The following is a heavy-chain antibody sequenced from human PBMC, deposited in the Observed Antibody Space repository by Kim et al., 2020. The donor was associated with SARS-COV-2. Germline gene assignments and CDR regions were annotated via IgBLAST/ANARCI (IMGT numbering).Heavy chain of an antibody. CDR1: GFTFTSYA. CDR2: ISHDGSNK. J-gene: IGHJ4*01. V-gene: IGHV3-30*04. CDR3: ARGPPGSGSYSDLDY. Sequence: GGSLRLSCAASGFTFTSYAMHWVRQAPGKGLEWVAVISHDGSNKYYADSVKGRFTISRDNSKNTLYLQMNSLRAEDTAVYYCARGPPGSGSYSDLDYWG. D-gene: IGHD1-26*01.